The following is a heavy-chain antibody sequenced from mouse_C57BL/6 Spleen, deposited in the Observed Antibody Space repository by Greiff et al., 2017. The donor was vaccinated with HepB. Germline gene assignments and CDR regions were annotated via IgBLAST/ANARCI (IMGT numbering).Heavy chain of an antibody. J-gene: IGHJ3*01. Sequence: QVQLKESGAELVKPGASVKISCKASGYAFSSYWMNWVKQRPGKGLEWIGQIYPGDGDTNYNGKFKGKATLTADKSSSTAYMQLSSLTSEDSAVYFCASPYYYGSSYGFAYWGQGTLVTVSA. CDR3: ASPYYYGSSYGFAY. CDR1: GYAFSSYW. V-gene: IGHV1-80*01. CDR2: IYPGDGDT. D-gene: IGHD1-1*01.